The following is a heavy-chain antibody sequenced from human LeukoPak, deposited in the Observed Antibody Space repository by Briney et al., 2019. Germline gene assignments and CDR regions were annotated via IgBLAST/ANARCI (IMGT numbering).Heavy chain of an antibody. Sequence: SETLSLTCTVSGGSISSGSYYWSWIRQPAGKGLEWIGRIYTSGSTNYNPSLKSRVTISVDTSKNQFSLTLSSVTAADTAVYYCARTQYDFWSGTYYFDYWGQETLVTVSS. J-gene: IGHJ4*02. CDR3: ARTQYDFWSGTYYFDY. CDR1: GGSISSGSYY. V-gene: IGHV4-61*02. D-gene: IGHD3-3*01. CDR2: IYTSGST.